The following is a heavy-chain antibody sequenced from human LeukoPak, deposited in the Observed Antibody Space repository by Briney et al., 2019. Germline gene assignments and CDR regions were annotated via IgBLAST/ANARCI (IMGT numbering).Heavy chain of an antibody. CDR1: GFTFSSYS. Sequence: GGSLRLSCAASGFTFSSYSMNWVRQAPGKGLEWVSSISSSSSYIYYADSVKGRFTISRDNAKNSLYLQMNSLRAEDTAVYYCARTSGSYNAFDYWGQGTLVTVSS. CDR3: ARTSGSYNAFDY. J-gene: IGHJ4*02. V-gene: IGHV3-21*01. CDR2: ISSSSSYI. D-gene: IGHD3-10*01.